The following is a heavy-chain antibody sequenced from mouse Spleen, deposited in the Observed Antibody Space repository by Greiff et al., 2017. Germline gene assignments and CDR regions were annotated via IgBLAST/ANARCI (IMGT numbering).Heavy chain of an antibody. Sequence: QVHVKQPGAELVKPGASVKLSCKASGYTFTSYWMQWVKQRPGQGLEWIGEIDPSDSYTNYNQKFKGKATLTVDTSSSTAYMQLSSLTSEDSAVYYCARSFYYSYWGAYWGQGTLVTVSA. D-gene: IGHD2-12*01. J-gene: IGHJ3*01. CDR1: GYTFTSYW. CDR2: IDPSDSYT. CDR3: ARSFYYSYWGAY. V-gene: IGHV1-50*01.